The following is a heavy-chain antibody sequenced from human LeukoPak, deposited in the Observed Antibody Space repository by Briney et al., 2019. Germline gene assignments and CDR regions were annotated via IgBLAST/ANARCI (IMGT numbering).Heavy chain of an antibody. CDR1: GFTFSSYA. V-gene: IGHV3-33*08. D-gene: IGHD6-19*01. CDR3: ASSAGALIDC. CDR2: IWFDGSNK. J-gene: IGHJ4*02. Sequence: GRSLRLSCAASGFTFSSYAMHWVRQAPGKGLEWVAVIWFDGSNKFYADSVKGRFTISRDNSKNTLYLQMNSLRAEDTAVYYCASSAGALIDCWGQGTLVIVSS.